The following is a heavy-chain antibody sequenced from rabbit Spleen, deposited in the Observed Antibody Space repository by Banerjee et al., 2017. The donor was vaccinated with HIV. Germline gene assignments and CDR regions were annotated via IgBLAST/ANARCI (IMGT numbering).Heavy chain of an antibody. V-gene: IGHV1S47*01. Sequence: QEELEESGGGLVKPEGSLTLTCKASGFSFSSYYMNWVRQAPGKVLVWIGYIDPVFGITYYANWVNGRFSISRENAQNTVLLQMTSLTAADTATYFCARWRAAYYFNFWGPGTLVTVS. J-gene: IGHJ4*01. D-gene: IGHD4-2*01. CDR1: GFSFSSYY. CDR3: ARWRAAYYFNF. CDR2: IDPVFGIT.